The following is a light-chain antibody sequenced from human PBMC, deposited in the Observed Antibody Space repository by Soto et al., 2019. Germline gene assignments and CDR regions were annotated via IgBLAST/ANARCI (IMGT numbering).Light chain of an antibody. CDR3: QQSYSSPPT. CDR2: GVS. J-gene: IGKJ1*01. CDR1: QSVSRSY. Sequence: EIALTQSPGTLSLSPGERATLSCRASQSVSRSYLAWYQQKPGQSPRLLIYGVSTRASGIPDRFSGSGSGTDFTLTISSLQPEDFATYYCQQSYSSPPTFGQGTKVEIK. V-gene: IGKV3-20*01.